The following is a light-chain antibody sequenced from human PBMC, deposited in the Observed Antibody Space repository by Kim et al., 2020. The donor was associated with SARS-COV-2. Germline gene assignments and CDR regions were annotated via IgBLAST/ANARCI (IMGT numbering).Light chain of an antibody. J-gene: IGLJ3*02. CDR3: QVWDSSSDHPWV. Sequence: GKAARITCGGNNIGSKSVHWYQRKPGQAPVLVIYYDSDRPSGIPERFSGSDSGNTATLTISRVEAGDEADYYCQVWDSSSDHPWVFGGGTRLTVL. CDR1: NIGSKS. V-gene: IGLV3-21*04. CDR2: YDS.